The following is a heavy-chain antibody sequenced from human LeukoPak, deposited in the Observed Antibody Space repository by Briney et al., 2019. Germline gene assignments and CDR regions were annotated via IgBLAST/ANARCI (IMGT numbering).Heavy chain of an antibody. V-gene: IGHV4-39*01. J-gene: IGHJ4*02. CDR3: ARHRGYSYGYVDY. Sequence: PSETLSLTCTVSGGSISSSGYYWGWIRQPPGKGLEWIGNIYKSGSAYYNPSLKSRATISVDTSKNQFSLNLTSVTATDTAVYYCARHRGYSYGYVDYWGQGTLVTVSS. D-gene: IGHD5-18*01. CDR1: GGSISSSGYY. CDR2: IYKSGSA.